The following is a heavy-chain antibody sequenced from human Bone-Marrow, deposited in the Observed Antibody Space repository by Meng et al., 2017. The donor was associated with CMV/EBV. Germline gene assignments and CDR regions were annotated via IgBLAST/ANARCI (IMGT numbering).Heavy chain of an antibody. J-gene: IGHJ3*02. V-gene: IGHV1-2*02. CDR2: INPNSGGT. CDR3: AREGEGGLPAANTFDI. Sequence: ASVKVSCKASGYTFTGYYMHWVRQAPGQGLEWMGWINPNSGGTNYAQKFQGRVTMTRDTSISTAYMELSRLRSDDTAMYYCAREGEGGLPAANTFDIWGQGTMVTVSS. D-gene: IGHD2-2*01. CDR1: GYTFTGYY.